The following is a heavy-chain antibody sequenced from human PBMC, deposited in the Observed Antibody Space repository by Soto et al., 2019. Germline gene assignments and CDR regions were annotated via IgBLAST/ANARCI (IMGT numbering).Heavy chain of an antibody. CDR1: GFTFSSYA. Sequence: QPGGSLRLSCAASGFTFSSYAMSWVRQAPGKGLEWVSAISGSGGSTYYADSVKGRFTISRDNSKNTLYLQMNSLRAEDTAVYYCAKDPGRGSGYYPDAFDIWGQGTMVTVSS. J-gene: IGHJ3*02. CDR2: ISGSGGST. D-gene: IGHD3-22*01. V-gene: IGHV3-23*01. CDR3: AKDPGRGSGYYPDAFDI.